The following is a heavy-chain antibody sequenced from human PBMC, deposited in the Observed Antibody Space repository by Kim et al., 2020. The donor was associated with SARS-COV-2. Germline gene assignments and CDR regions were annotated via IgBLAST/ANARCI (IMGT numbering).Heavy chain of an antibody. V-gene: IGHV3-30*18. J-gene: IGHJ2*01. D-gene: IGHD1-7*01. CDR1: GFTFRNYG. CDR2: ISYDGSNK. CDR3: AKDPRYNWNSIWWWYFDL. Sequence: GGSLRLSCAASGFTFRNYGMHWVRQAPGKGLEWVAVISYDGSNKYYGDSVKGRFTISRDNSKNTLYLQMNSLRAEDTAVYYCAKDPRYNWNSIWWWYFDL.